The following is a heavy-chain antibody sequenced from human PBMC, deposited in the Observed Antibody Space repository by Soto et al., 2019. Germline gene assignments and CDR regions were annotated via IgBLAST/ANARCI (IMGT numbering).Heavy chain of an antibody. V-gene: IGHV1-69*02. J-gene: IGHJ5*02. D-gene: IGHD4-17*01. CDR3: ARVAVPHGRIEP. Sequence: QVQLVQTGAEVKKPGSSVKVSCKASGGTFSSYTISWVRQAPGQGLEWMGRIIPILGIANYAQKFQGRVTITADKSTSTAYMALSSLRSEDTAVYYCARVAVPHGRIEPWGQGTLVTVSA. CDR2: IIPILGIA. CDR1: GGTFSSYT.